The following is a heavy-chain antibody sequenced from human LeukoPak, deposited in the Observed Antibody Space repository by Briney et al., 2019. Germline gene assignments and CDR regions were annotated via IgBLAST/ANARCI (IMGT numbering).Heavy chain of an antibody. CDR1: GYTFTSYY. V-gene: IGHV1-69*05. CDR3: AIGTTMVRGVI. Sequence: SVKVSCKASGYTFTSYYIHWVRQAPGQGLEWMGRIIPIFGTANYAQKFQGRVTITTDESTSTAYMELSSLRSEDTAVYYCAIGTTMVRGVIWGQGTLVTVSS. D-gene: IGHD3-10*01. J-gene: IGHJ4*02. CDR2: IIPIFGTA.